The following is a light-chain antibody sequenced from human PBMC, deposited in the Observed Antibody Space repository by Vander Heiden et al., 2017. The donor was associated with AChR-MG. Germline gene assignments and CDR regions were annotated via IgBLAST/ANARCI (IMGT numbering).Light chain of an antibody. CDR3: QQYNNWPPFT. V-gene: IGKV3D-15*01. CDR1: QSIDSD. Sequence: DIVMTQSPATLSVSPGESAALSCRAGQSIDSDLAWYQQKPGQAPRLLIYGAASRAAGTPARFSGSGSGTQFTLTISSLQSEDFAVYYCQQYNNWPPFTFGQGTKLEIK. J-gene: IGKJ2*01. CDR2: GAA.